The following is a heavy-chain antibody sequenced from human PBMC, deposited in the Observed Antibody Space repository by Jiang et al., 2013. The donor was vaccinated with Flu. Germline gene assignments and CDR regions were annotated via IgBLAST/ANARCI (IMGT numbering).Heavy chain of an antibody. Sequence: KPSETLSLTCTVSGGSISSSSYYWGWIRQPPGKGLEWIGSIYYMGSTYYNPSLKSRVTISVDTSKNQFSLKLSSVTAADTAVYYCAREQDDQNYFDYWGQGTLVTVSS. V-gene: IGHV4-39*07. CDR2: IYYMGST. CDR3: AREQDDQNYFDY. J-gene: IGHJ4*02. D-gene: IGHD1-1*01. CDR1: GGSISSSSYY.